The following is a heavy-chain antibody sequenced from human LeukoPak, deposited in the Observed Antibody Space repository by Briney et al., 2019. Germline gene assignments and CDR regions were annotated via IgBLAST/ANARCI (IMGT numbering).Heavy chain of an antibody. V-gene: IGHV3-30*18. CDR2: ISYDGSNK. D-gene: IGHD3-3*01. CDR3: AKERLRFLEWLFDY. J-gene: IGHJ4*02. Sequence: GGSLRLSCAASGFTFSSYGMHWVRQAPGKGLEWVAVISYDGSNKYYADSVKGRFTISRDNSKNTLYLQMSSLRAVDTAVYYCAKERLRFLEWLFDYWGQGTLVTVSS. CDR1: GFTFSSYG.